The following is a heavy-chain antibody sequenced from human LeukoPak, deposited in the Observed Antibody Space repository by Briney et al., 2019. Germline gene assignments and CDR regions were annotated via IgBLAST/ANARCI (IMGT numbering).Heavy chain of an antibody. J-gene: IGHJ4*02. CDR1: GFTFSSYS. Sequence: GGSLRLSCAASGFTFSSYSMNWVRQAPGKGLEWVSSISSSSSYIYYADSVKGRFAIPRDNAKNSLYLQMNSLRAEDTAVYYCTGEAAAGPVGSDYWGQGTLVTVSS. D-gene: IGHD6-13*01. CDR2: ISSSSSYI. V-gene: IGHV3-21*01. CDR3: TGEAAAGPVGSDY.